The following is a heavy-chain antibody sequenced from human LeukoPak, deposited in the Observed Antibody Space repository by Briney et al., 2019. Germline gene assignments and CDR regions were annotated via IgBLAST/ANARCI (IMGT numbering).Heavy chain of an antibody. D-gene: IGHD5-18*01. J-gene: IGHJ4*02. CDR2: INSDGSST. Sequence: GGSLRLSCAASGFTFSSYWMHWVRQAPGKGLVWVSRINSDGSSTSYADSVKGRFTISRDNAKNTLYLQMDSLRAEDTVVYYCARGGGFSYGSLGYWGQGILVTVSS. V-gene: IGHV3-74*01. CDR1: GFTFSSYW. CDR3: ARGGGFSYGSLGY.